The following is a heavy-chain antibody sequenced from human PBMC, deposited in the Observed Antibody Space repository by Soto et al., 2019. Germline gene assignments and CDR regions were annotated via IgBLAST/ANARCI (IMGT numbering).Heavy chain of an antibody. D-gene: IGHD1-26*01. V-gene: IGHV3-72*01. CDR3: AREVGRTWGDD. CDR1: GFTFSDHY. CDR2: SRNKADSYTT. J-gene: IGHJ4*02. Sequence: EVQLVESGGGLVQPGGSLSLSCAGSGFTFSDHYMDWVRQARGTGLVWVGRSRNKADSYTTEYAASVKGRFTVSREDSKNSLYLQMNSLKTADTALYYWAREVGRTWGDDWGRGTLVTVSS.